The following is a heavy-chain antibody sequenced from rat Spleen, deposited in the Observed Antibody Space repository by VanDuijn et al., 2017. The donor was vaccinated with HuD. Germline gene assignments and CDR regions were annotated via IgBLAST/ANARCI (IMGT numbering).Heavy chain of an antibody. CDR1: GFTFSNYD. Sequence: EVQLVESGGGLVQPGRSMKLSCAASGFTFSNYDMAWVRQAPTKGLEWIASISTGGGNTYYRDSVKGRFTISRDNAKSTLYLQMDSLRSEDTATYYCARRHYGYTDYFDYWGQGVMVTVSS. D-gene: IGHD1-6*01. CDR2: ISTGGGNT. V-gene: IGHV5-25*01. CDR3: ARRHYGYTDYFDY. J-gene: IGHJ2*01.